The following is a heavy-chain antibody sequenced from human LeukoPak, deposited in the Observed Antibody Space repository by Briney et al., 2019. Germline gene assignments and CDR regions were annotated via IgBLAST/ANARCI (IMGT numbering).Heavy chain of an antibody. J-gene: IGHJ4*02. V-gene: IGHV3-7*01. CDR1: GFTFSDYW. CDR2: IKYHGSDE. D-gene: IGHD3-10*01. Sequence: GGSLRLSCAASGFTFSDYWMSWVRQAPGKGLEWVANIKYHGSDEHYVDSVRGRFTISRDNAKNSLFLQMNSLRAEDTAVYYCARIGGSGTYRDYWGQGTLVTVSS. CDR3: ARIGGSGTYRDY.